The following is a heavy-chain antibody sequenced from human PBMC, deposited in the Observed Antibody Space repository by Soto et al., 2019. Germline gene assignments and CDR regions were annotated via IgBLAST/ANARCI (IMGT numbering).Heavy chain of an antibody. V-gene: IGHV1-18*01. CDR2: ISAYNGNT. Sequence: QVQLVQSGAEVKKPGASVKVSCKASGYTFTSYGISWGRQAPGQGLEWMGWISAYNGNTNYAQKLQGRVTMTTDTSTSTAYMELRSLRSDDTAVYYCARDSPIRVVPADVDYWGQGTLVTVSS. CDR3: ARDSPIRVVPADVDY. D-gene: IGHD2-2*01. J-gene: IGHJ4*02. CDR1: GYTFTSYG.